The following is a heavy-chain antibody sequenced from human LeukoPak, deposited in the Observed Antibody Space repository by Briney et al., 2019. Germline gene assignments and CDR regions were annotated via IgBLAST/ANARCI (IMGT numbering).Heavy chain of an antibody. CDR2: IYYSGST. J-gene: IGHJ5*02. CDR3: ARHSTTATRWFDP. V-gene: IGHV4-59*05. Sequence: SEALSLTCTVSGGSISSYYWSWIRQPPGKGLEWIGSIYYSGSTYYNPSLKSRVTISVDTSKNQFSLKLNSVTAADTAVYYCARHSTTATRWFDPWGQGTLVTVSS. D-gene: IGHD4-17*01. CDR1: GGSISSYY.